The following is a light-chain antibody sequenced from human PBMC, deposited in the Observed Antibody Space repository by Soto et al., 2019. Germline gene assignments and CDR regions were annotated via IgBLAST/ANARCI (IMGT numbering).Light chain of an antibody. CDR2: EVS. J-gene: IGLJ2*01. CDR1: SSDVGSYNR. CDR3: SSHTISGPL. V-gene: IGLV2-18*02. Sequence: QSALTQPPSVSGSPGQSVTISCTGTSSDVGSYNRVSWYQQSPGTAPKLIIYEVSNRPSGVPDRFSGSKSGNTASLTISGLQAEDEADYYCSSHTISGPLFGGGTQLTVL.